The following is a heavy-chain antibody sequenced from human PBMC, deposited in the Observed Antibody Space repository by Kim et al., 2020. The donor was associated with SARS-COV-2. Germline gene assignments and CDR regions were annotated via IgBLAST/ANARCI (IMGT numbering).Heavy chain of an antibody. J-gene: IGHJ5*02. V-gene: IGHV1-46*01. CDR3: AGEATFDTWFYP. Sequence: ASVKVSCKASGDTSTRYYIHWVRQAPGQGLEWMGIINPNDNSATYAQKFKGRVTVTRDASTRTVYLELSSLTFEDTAVYFCAGEATFDTWFYPWGQGTLV. CDR1: GDTSTRYY. CDR2: INPNDNSA. D-gene: IGHD1-26*01.